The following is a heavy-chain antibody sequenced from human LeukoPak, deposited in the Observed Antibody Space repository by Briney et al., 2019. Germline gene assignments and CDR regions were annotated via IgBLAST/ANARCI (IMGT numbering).Heavy chain of an antibody. CDR1: AGSISSSNW. V-gene: IGHV4-4*02. D-gene: IGHD3-16*02. J-gene: IGHJ4*02. CDR3: ARVTHTFGGVIVISVFDY. CDR2: ISHSGST. Sequence: SETLSLTCAVSAGSISSSNWWSWVRQPPGKGLEWIGEISHSGSTNYNPSLKSRLTISVDKSKNQFSLKLSSVTAADTAVYYCARVTHTFGGVIVISVFDYWGQGTLVTVSS.